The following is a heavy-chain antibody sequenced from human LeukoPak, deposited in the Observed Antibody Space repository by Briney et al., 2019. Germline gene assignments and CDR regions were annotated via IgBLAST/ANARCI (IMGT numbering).Heavy chain of an antibody. CDR2: ISYDGSNK. CDR1: GFTFSNYG. CDR3: ARLLVVVPAAHDAFDI. J-gene: IGHJ3*02. V-gene: IGHV3-30*19. D-gene: IGHD2-2*01. Sequence: GGSPRLSCAASGFTFSNYGMHWVRQAPGKGLEWVAVISYDGSNKYYADSVKGRFTVSRDNSKNTLYLQMNSLRAEDTAVYYCARLLVVVPAAHDAFDIWGQGTMVTVSS.